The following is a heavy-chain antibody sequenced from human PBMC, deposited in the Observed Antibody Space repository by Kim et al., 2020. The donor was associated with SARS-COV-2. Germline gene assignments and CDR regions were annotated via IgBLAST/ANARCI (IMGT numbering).Heavy chain of an antibody. CDR3: ARVGSSGYSSGWRTRNWFDP. CDR2: MNPNSGNT. V-gene: IGHV1-8*01. Sequence: ASVKVSCKASGYTFTSYDINWVRQATGQGLEWMGWMNPNSGNTGYAQKFQGRVTMTRNTSISTAYMELSSLRSEDTAVYYCARVGSSGYSSGWRTRNWFDPWPGNPGHRLL. J-gene: IGHJ5*02. CDR1: GYTFTSYD. D-gene: IGHD6-19*01.